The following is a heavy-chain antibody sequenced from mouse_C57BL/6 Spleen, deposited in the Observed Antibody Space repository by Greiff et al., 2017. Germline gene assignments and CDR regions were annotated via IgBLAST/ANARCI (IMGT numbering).Heavy chain of an antibody. CDR2: IDPSDSET. Sequence: QVQLQQPGAELVRPGSSVKLSCKASGYTFTSYWMHWVKQRPIQGLEWIGNIDPSDSETHYNQKFKDKATLTVDKSSSTAYMQLSSLTSEDSAVYYCARDLTNSYAMDYWGQGTSVTVSS. J-gene: IGHJ4*01. D-gene: IGHD4-1*01. CDR3: ARDLTNSYAMDY. V-gene: IGHV1-52*01. CDR1: GYTFTSYW.